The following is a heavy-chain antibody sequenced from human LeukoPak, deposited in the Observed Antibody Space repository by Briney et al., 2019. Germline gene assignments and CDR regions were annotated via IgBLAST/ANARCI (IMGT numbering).Heavy chain of an antibody. CDR1: GFTFDDYA. CDR3: AKEAGSGYAFDY. Sequence: GGSLRLSYAASGFTFDDYAMHWVRQAPGKGLEWVSGISWNSGSIGYADSVKGRFTISRDNAKNSLYLQMNSLRAGDTALYYCAKEAGSGYAFDYWGQGTLVTVSS. J-gene: IGHJ4*02. CDR2: ISWNSGSI. D-gene: IGHD5-12*01. V-gene: IGHV3-9*01.